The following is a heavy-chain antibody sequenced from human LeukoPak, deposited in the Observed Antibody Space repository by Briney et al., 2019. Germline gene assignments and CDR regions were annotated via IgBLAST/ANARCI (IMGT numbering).Heavy chain of an antibody. CDR3: ARQEGYCSGGSCSPRFRFDY. CDR1: GGSISSYY. Sequence: SETLSLTCTVSGGSISSYYWSWIRQPPGKGLEWIGYIYYSGSTNYNPSLKSRVTISVDTSKNQFSRKLSSVTAADTAVYYCARQEGYCSGGSCSPRFRFDYWGQGTLVTVSS. CDR2: IYYSGST. D-gene: IGHD2-15*01. V-gene: IGHV4-59*08. J-gene: IGHJ4*02.